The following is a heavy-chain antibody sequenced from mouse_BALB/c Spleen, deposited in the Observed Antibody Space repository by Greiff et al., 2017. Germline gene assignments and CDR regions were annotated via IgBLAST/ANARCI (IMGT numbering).Heavy chain of an antibody. J-gene: IGHJ3*01. CDR2: ISSGGST. CDR3: ARGGQLEGFAY. CDR1: GFTFSSYA. Sequence: EVQGVESGGGLVKPGGSLKLSCAASGFTFSSYAMSWVRQTPEKRLEWVASISSGGSTYYPDSVKGRFTISRDNARNILYLQMSSLRSEDTAMYYCARGGQLEGFAYWGQGTLVTVSA. D-gene: IGHD4-1*02. V-gene: IGHV5-6-5*01.